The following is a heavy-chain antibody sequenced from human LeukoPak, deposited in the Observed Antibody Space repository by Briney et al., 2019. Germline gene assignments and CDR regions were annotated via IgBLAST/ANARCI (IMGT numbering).Heavy chain of an antibody. Sequence: GGSLRLSCATSGFTFSSYGMHWVRQAPGKGLEWVAFIRYDGSNKYYADSVKGRFTISRDNSKNTLYLQMSSLRAEDTAVYYCAKDERNWNYNLASQTYDWGQGTLVTVSS. CDR2: IRYDGSNK. V-gene: IGHV3-30*02. J-gene: IGHJ4*02. D-gene: IGHD1-7*01. CDR3: AKDERNWNYNLASQTYD. CDR1: GFTFSSYG.